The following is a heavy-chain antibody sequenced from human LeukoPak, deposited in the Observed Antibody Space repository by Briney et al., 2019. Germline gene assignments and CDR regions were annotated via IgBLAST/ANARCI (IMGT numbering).Heavy chain of an antibody. V-gene: IGHV4-39*07. D-gene: IGHD2-15*01. J-gene: IGHJ5*02. Sequence: SETLSLTCTVSGGSISSSSYYWGWIRQPPGKGLEWIGSIYYSGSTYYNPSLESRVTISVDTSKNQFSLKLSSVTAADTAVYYCARGQRANYCSGGSCPNWFDPWGQGTLVTVSS. CDR1: GGSISSSSYY. CDR3: ARGQRANYCSGGSCPNWFDP. CDR2: IYYSGST.